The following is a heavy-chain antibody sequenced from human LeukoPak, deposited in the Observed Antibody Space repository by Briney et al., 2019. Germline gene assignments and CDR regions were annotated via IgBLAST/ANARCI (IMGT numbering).Heavy chain of an antibody. CDR3: ARDSGSYPQELDY. CDR1: GYTFTGYY. Sequence: GASVKVSCKASGYTFTGYYMHWVRQAPGQGLEWMGWINPNSGGTNYAQKFQGRVTMTRDTSISTAYVELSRLRSDDTAVYYCARDSGSYPQELDYWGQGTLVTVSS. D-gene: IGHD1-26*01. V-gene: IGHV1-2*02. CDR2: INPNSGGT. J-gene: IGHJ4*02.